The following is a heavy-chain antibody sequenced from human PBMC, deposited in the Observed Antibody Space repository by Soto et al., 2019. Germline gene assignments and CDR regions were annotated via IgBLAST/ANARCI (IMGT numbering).Heavy chain of an antibody. CDR1: GFTFSSYA. CDR2: ISGGGGST. Sequence: GGSLRLSCAASGFTFSSYAMSWVRQAPGKGQEWVSAISGGGGSTYYADSVKGLFTISRDNSKNMLYLQMNSLRAEDTAVYYCGKHQRIVVVPDVPDYWGQGTLVTVSS. J-gene: IGHJ4*02. CDR3: GKHQRIVVVPDVPDY. V-gene: IGHV3-23*01. D-gene: IGHD2-2*01.